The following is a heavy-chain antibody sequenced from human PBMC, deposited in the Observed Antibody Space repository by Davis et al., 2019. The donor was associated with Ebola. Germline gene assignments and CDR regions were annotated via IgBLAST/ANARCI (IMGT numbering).Heavy chain of an antibody. Sequence: GGSLRLSCAASGFTVSSNYMSWVRQAPGKGLEWVSVIYSGGSTYYADSVKGRFTISRDNSKNTLHLQMNSLRAEDTALYYCAKDRLRLWLGESSGQGTLVTISS. V-gene: IGHV3-53*01. D-gene: IGHD3-10*01. J-gene: IGHJ5*02. CDR3: AKDRLRLWLGES. CDR2: IYSGGST. CDR1: GFTVSSNY.